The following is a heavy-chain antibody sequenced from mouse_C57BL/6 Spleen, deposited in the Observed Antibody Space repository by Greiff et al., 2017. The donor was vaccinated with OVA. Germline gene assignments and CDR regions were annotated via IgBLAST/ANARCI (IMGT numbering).Heavy chain of an antibody. V-gene: IGHV1-15*01. Sequence: QVQLQQSGAELVRPGASVTLSCKASGYTFTDYEMHWVKQTPVHGLEWIGAIDPETGGTASNPKFKGQAILTADKSSSTAYMELRSLTSEDTAVYYGTRPSYYSNYKGAMDYWGQGTSVTVSS. CDR2: IDPETGGT. CDR3: TRPSYYSNYKGAMDY. D-gene: IGHD2-5*01. CDR1: GYTFTDYE. J-gene: IGHJ4*01.